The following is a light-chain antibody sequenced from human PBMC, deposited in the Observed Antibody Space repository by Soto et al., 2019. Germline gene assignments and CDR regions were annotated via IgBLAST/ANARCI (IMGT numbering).Light chain of an antibody. CDR1: SSNIGSNY. CDR3: AAWDDSLSASVV. V-gene: IGLV1-47*01. CDR2: RNN. J-gene: IGLJ2*01. Sequence: QSVLTQPPSASGTPGQRVTISCSGSSSNIGSNYVYWYQQLPGTAPKLLIYRNNQRPPGVPDRFSGSKSGTSASLAISGLRSEDEADYYCAAWDDSLSASVVFGGGTKLTVL.